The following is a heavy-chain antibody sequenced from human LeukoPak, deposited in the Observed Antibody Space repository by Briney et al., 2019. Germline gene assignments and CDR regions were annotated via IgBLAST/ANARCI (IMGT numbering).Heavy chain of an antibody. CDR2: ISGSNGNT. J-gene: IGHJ4*02. CDR3: ARYPLSYSSNWHYYFDY. D-gene: IGHD6-13*01. V-gene: IGHV1-18*01. Sequence: ASVTVSCKASGYTFTSYGVSWVRQAPGQGLGWMGWISGSNGNTNNAQKVQGRVTMTTDTSTSTAYMELRSLRSDDTAVYYCARYPLSYSSNWHYYFDYWGQGTLLTVSS. CDR1: GYTFTSYG.